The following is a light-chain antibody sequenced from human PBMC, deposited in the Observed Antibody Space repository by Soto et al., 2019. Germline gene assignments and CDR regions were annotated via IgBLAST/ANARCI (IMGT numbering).Light chain of an antibody. CDR3: QQCSSYPLT. Sequence: DKVMPKNPATLSVSPGERATLSCRASQSVSSNLAWYQQKPGQAPRLLIYGASSRATGIPVRFSASGSGTEFTLTIILLQSEDCAVDCSQQCSSYPLTFGGGTKA. J-gene: IGKJ4*01. CDR2: GAS. V-gene: IGKV3-15*01. CDR1: QSVSSN.